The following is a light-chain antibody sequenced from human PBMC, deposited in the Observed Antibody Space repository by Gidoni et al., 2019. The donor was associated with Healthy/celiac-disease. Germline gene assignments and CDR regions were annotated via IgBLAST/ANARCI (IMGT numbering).Light chain of an antibody. CDR2: AAS. V-gene: IGKV1-12*01. Sequence: DIQMTQSPSSVSASVGDRVTITCRASQTISSWLGWYQQRPGKAPKLLIYAASSLQSGVPSRFSGSGSGTDFTLTISSLQPEDFATYYCQQANSFPRTFGQGTRLEIK. CDR3: QQANSFPRT. J-gene: IGKJ5*01. CDR1: QTISSW.